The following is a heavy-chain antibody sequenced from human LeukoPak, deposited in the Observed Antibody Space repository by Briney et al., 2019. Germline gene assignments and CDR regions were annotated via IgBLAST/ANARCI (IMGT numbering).Heavy chain of an antibody. V-gene: IGHV4-30-4*01. D-gene: IGHD3-22*01. CDR1: GGSISSGDYY. Sequence: PSQTLSLTCTVSGGSISSGDYYWRWIRQPPGKGLEWIGYIYYSGSTNYNPSLKSRVTISVDTSKNQFSLKLISVTAADTAVYYCARDRDYYDSSLGYWGQGTLVTVSS. CDR2: IYYSGST. CDR3: ARDRDYYDSSLGY. J-gene: IGHJ4*02.